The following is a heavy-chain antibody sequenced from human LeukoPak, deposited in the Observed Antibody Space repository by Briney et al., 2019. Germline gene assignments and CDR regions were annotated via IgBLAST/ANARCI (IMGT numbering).Heavy chain of an antibody. J-gene: IGHJ4*02. Sequence: SETLSLTCTVSGGSISSGGYYWSWIRQPPGKGLEWIGYIYHSGSTYYNPSLKSRVTISVDRSKNQFSLKLSSVTAADTAVYYCARDGYSSSSSLWGQGILVTVSS. CDR1: GGSISSGGYY. CDR3: ARDGYSSSSSL. CDR2: IYHSGST. D-gene: IGHD6-6*01. V-gene: IGHV4-30-2*01.